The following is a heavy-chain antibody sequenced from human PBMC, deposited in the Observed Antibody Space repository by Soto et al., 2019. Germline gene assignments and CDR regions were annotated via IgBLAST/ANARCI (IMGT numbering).Heavy chain of an antibody. V-gene: IGHV1-46*03. CDR3: ARVYCSGGGCYSIDY. CDR1: GYTFTSYY. Sequence: QVQLVQSGAEVKKPGASVKVSCKASGYTFTSYYLHWVRQAPGQGLEWMGIINPRGSTTYAQKFQGSVTMTRDTSTSTVYMELSSLSSEDTAVYYCARVYCSGGGCYSIDYWGQGTLVTVSS. D-gene: IGHD2-15*01. CDR2: INPRGST. J-gene: IGHJ4*02.